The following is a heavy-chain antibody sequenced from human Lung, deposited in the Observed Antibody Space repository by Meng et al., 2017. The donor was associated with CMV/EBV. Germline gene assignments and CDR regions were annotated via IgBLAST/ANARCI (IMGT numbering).Heavy chain of an antibody. Sequence: SVXVSXXASGYTFTSYDINWVRQATGQGLEWMGWMNPNSGNTGYAQKFQGRVTITRNTSISTAYMELSSLRSEDTAVYYCASGKTYYDFWSGYLTENGIDVWGQGTTVXVSS. CDR1: GYTFTSYD. CDR3: ASGKTYYDFWSGYLTENGIDV. D-gene: IGHD3-3*01. J-gene: IGHJ6*02. CDR2: MNPNSGNT. V-gene: IGHV1-8*03.